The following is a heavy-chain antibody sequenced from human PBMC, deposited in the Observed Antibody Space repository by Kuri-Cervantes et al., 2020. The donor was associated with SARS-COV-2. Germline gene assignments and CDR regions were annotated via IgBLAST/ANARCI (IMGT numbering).Heavy chain of an antibody. Sequence: GESLKISCAASGFTFSGHWIHWVRQAPGKGLVWVSRINHDGSYTNNADSVKGRFTLSRDNAKIMMFLQMNSLRAEDTAVYYCVRDGDHWNFDYWGQGTLVTVSS. CDR2: INHDGSYT. J-gene: IGHJ4*02. V-gene: IGHV3-74*01. CDR1: GFTFSGHW. CDR3: VRDGDHWNFDY. D-gene: IGHD1-1*01.